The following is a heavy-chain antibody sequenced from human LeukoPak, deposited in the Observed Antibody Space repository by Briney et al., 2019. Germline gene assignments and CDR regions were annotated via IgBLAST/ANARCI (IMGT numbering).Heavy chain of an antibody. Sequence: SETLSLTCTVSGGSISSYYWNWIRQPPGKGLEWIGYISYTGTTNYNPSLKSRVTISVDTSKSQFSLKLSSVTAADTAVYYCASGSSYFDYWGQGTLVTVSS. CDR1: GGSISSYY. CDR3: ASGSSYFDY. CDR2: ISYTGTT. J-gene: IGHJ4*02. D-gene: IGHD6-6*01. V-gene: IGHV4-59*01.